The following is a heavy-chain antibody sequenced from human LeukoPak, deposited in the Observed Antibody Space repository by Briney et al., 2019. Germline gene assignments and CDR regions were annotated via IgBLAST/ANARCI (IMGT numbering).Heavy chain of an antibody. V-gene: IGHV4-39*01. CDR2: IYYSGST. J-gene: IGHJ4*02. CDR1: GASIDTSSYY. Sequence: SEILSLTCTVSGASIDTSSYYCAWIRQPPGKGLEWIGSIYYSGSTHYNPSLSSRVTISEDRSKNQISLKLGSVTAADTAVYYCAIDYGDYPDFWGQGTLVTVSS. CDR3: AIDYGDYPDF. D-gene: IGHD4-17*01.